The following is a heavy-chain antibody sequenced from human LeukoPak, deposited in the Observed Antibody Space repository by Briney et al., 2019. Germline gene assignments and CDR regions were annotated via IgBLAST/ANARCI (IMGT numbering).Heavy chain of an antibody. D-gene: IGHD3-10*01. CDR2: ISGSGTTT. Sequence: GGSLRLSCAASGLTFRSYAMTWVRQAPGKGLEWVSSISGSGTTTYFADSVKGRFTISRDNSKGSLYLQMNSLRDEDTAIYYCAQDRGSNYPFSYFHHCRQGTLVTVSS. CDR3: AQDRGSNYPFSYFHH. J-gene: IGHJ4*02. CDR1: GLTFRSYA. V-gene: IGHV3-23*01.